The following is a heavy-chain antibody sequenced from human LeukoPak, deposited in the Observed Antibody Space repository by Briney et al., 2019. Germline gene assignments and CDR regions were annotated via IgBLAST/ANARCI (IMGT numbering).Heavy chain of an antibody. V-gene: IGHV4-38-2*02. CDR2: IYHSGST. Sequence: PSETLSLTCSVSGYSISGGFYWGWIRQPPGKGLEWIGSIYHSGSTYYNPSLKSRVTISVDTSKNQFSLKLSSVTAADTAVYYCARDPLTYYYGSGIDYWGQGTLVTVSS. J-gene: IGHJ4*02. CDR3: ARDPLTYYYGSGIDY. D-gene: IGHD3-10*01. CDR1: GYSISGGFY.